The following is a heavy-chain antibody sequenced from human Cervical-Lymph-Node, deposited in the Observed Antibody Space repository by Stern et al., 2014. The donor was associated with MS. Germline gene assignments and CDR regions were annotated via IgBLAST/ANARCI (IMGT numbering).Heavy chain of an antibody. V-gene: IGHV1-8*02. CDR2: MNPNSGNG. D-gene: IGHD6-13*01. Sequence: QVQLVESGAEVKKPGASVMVSCKASGYTFTSFDINWVRQATGQGLEWMGWMNPNSGNGGTVQKFQGRVTMTRNTSITTAYMELSSLRSEDTAVYYCARSITAAGMDSWGQGTLVTVSS. CDR1: GYTFTSFD. J-gene: IGHJ4*02. CDR3: ARSITAAGMDS.